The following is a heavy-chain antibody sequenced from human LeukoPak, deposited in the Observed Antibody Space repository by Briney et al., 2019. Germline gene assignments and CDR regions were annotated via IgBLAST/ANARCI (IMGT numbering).Heavy chain of an antibody. CDR2: IYPGDSDT. J-gene: IGHJ3*02. D-gene: IGHD3-22*01. Sequence: GESLQISCQGSGYSFTSYWIGWVRQMPGKGLEWMGIIYPGDSDTRYSPSFQGQVTIPADKSISTAYLQWSSLKASDTAMYYCARGPYDSSGYYYVAFDIWGQGTMVTVSS. V-gene: IGHV5-51*01. CDR3: ARGPYDSSGYYYVAFDI. CDR1: GYSFTSYW.